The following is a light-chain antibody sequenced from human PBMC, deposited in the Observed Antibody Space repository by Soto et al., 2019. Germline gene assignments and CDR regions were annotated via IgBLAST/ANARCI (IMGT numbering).Light chain of an antibody. V-gene: IGKV1-33*01. CDR1: QDINNY. J-gene: IGKJ5*01. CDR3: QQYDNISPIS. Sequence: DIQMTQSPSSLSASVGDRVTITCQASQDINNYLKWYQQKAGKAPKLLIYDASRLETGVPSRFSGSGSGTEFTFTISSLQTEDIAPYYCQQYDNISPISFGQGTRLVIK. CDR2: DAS.